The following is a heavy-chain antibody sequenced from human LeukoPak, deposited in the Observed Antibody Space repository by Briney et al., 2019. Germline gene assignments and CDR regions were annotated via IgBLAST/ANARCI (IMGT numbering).Heavy chain of an antibody. CDR1: GYTFTGYY. J-gene: IGHJ4*02. CDR2: INPNSGGT. V-gene: IGHV1-2*02. D-gene: IGHD3-3*01. CDR3: ARAREVLRFLEPDY. Sequence: ASVKVSCKASGYTFTGYYMHWVRQAPGQGLEWMGWINPNSGGTNYAQKFQGRVTMTRDTSISTAYMELSRLRSDDTAVYYCARAREVLRFLEPDYWGQGTLVTDSS.